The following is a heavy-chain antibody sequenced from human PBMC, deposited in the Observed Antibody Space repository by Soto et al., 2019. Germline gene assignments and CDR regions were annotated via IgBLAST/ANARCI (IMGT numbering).Heavy chain of an antibody. Sequence: EVQLVESGGGLVQPGGSLRLSCAASGFTFNSYEMNWVRQAPGKWLEWVSYISSSGNTIYYADSVKGRFTISRDNAKNSLYVQLNSLRAEDTAVYYCAREDTRKAWAFDFWCPGTLGTVSS. V-gene: IGHV3-48*03. CDR3: AREDTRKAWAFDF. CDR1: GFTFNSYE. J-gene: IGHJ4*02. D-gene: IGHD5-18*01. CDR2: ISSSGNTI.